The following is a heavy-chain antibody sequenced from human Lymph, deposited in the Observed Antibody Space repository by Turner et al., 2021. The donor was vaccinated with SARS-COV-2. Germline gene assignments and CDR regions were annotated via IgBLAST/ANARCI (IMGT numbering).Heavy chain of an antibody. Sequence: QVQLVESGGDVVQPGRSLRLSCAASGFTFSSYGMHWVRQAPGKGLEWVAVIWYDGSNKYYAESVKGRFTSSRDNSKNTLYLQMNSLRAEDTAVYYCARGSGAGDYWGQGTLVTVSS. CDR3: ARGSGAGDY. CDR2: IWYDGSNK. CDR1: GFTFSSYG. J-gene: IGHJ4*02. V-gene: IGHV3-33*01. D-gene: IGHD7-27*01.